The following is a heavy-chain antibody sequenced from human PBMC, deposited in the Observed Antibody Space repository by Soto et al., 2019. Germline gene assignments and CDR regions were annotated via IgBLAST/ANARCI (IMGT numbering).Heavy chain of an antibody. CDR2: ISGSGGST. V-gene: IGHV3-23*01. Sequence: SVFRLAPGKGLEWVSGISGSGGSTYYADSVKGRFTISRDNSKNTLYLQMNSLRAEDTVVYYCAKGVAVAAWFDSCAQRTLVTVSS. D-gene: IGHD6-19*01. CDR3: AKGVAVAAWFDS. J-gene: IGHJ5*01.